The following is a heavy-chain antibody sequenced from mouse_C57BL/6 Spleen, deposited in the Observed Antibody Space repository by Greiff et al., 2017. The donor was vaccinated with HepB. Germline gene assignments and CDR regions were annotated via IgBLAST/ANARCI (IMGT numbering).Heavy chain of an antibody. J-gene: IGHJ3*01. CDR2: IDPNSGGT. CDR1: GYTFTSYW. CDR3: ARGSDDYDWFAY. D-gene: IGHD2-4*01. V-gene: IGHV1-72*01. Sequence: QVQLQQSGAELVKPGASVKLSCKASGYTFTSYWMHWVKQRPGRGLEWIGRIDPNSGGTKYNEKFKSKATLTVDKPSSTAYMQLSSLTSEDSAVYYCARGSDDYDWFAYWGQGTLVTVSA.